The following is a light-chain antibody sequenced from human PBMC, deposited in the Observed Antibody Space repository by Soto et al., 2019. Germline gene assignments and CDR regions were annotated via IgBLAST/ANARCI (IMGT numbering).Light chain of an antibody. J-gene: IGLJ2*01. Sequence: QSALTQPPSASGSPGHSVTISCTGTSSDVGGYNYVSWYQQHPGKAPKLMIFEVTKRPSGVPDRFSGSKSGNTASLTVSGLQAEDEADYYCSSYAGSNNLLFGGGTKLTVL. CDR1: SSDVGGYNY. CDR3: SSYAGSNNLL. V-gene: IGLV2-8*01. CDR2: EVT.